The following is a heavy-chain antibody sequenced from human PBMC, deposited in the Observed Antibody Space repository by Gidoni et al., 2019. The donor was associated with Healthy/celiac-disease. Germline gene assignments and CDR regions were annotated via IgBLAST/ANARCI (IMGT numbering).Heavy chain of an antibody. Sequence: EVQLVESGGGLVQPGGSLRLSCAASGFTFSSYAMHWVRQAPGKGLEYVSAISSNGGSTYYANSVKGRFTISRDNSKNTLYLQMGSLRAEDMAVYYCARVFGSYFAFDIWGQGTMVTVSS. CDR3: ARVFGSYFAFDI. D-gene: IGHD3-10*01. J-gene: IGHJ3*02. CDR1: GFTFSSYA. CDR2: ISSNGGST. V-gene: IGHV3-64*01.